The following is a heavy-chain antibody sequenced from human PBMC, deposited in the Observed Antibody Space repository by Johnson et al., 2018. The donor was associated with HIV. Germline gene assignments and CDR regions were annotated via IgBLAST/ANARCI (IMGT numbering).Heavy chain of an antibody. CDR3: AKDDNLGVWYSDAFDV. V-gene: IGHV3-30*02. J-gene: IGHJ3*01. CDR2: IAHDESIT. Sequence: QVQLVESGGGVVQPGGSLRLSCAAPGLTFSSYGMHWVRQAPGKGLEWVAFIAHDESITHYADSVKGRFTMSRDNSKNTLYLHMKSLRPEDTSIYYCAKDDNLGVWYSDAFDVWGQGTVVTVSS. D-gene: IGHD6-19*01. CDR1: GLTFSSYG.